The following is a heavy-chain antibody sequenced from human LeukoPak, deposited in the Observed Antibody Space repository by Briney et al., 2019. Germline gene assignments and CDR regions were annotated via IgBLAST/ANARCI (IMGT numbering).Heavy chain of an antibody. CDR1: GFTFSSYS. D-gene: IGHD4-23*01. CDR3: ASSSRDLGGYAPWELMPPFDY. Sequence: GGSLRLSCAASGFTFSSYSMNWVRQAPGKGLEWVSSISSSSSYIYYADSVKGRFTISRDNAKHSLYLQMNSLRAEDTAVYYCASSSRDLGGYAPWELMPPFDYWGQGTLVTVSS. V-gene: IGHV3-21*01. CDR2: ISSSSSYI. J-gene: IGHJ4*02.